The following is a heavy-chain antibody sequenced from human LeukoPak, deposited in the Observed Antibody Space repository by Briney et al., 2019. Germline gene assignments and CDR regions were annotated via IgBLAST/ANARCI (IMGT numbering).Heavy chain of an antibody. CDR2: IYYSGST. CDR3: ARGEDYDSSGYYDWYFDL. V-gene: IGHV4-59*01. J-gene: IGHJ2*01. CDR1: GGSISSYY. Sequence: SETLSLTCTVSGGSISSYYWSWIRQPPGKGLEWIGYIYYSGSTNYNPSLKSRVTISVDTSKNQFSLKLSSVTAADTAVHYCARGEDYDSSGYYDWYFDLWGRGTLVTVSS. D-gene: IGHD3-22*01.